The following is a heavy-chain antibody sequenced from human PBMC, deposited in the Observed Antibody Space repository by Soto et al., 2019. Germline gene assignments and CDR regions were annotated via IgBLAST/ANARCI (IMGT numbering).Heavy chain of an antibody. CDR3: VRDGTKTLRDWFDP. D-gene: IGHD1-1*01. CDR2: IYATGTT. Sequence: XATLTLTCTVSGASISGFYWSWIRKSSGKGLEWIGRIYATGTTDYNPSLKSRVMMSVDTSKKQFSLKLRSVTAADTAVYYCVRDGTKTLRDWFDPWGQGISVTVSS. CDR1: GASISGFY. J-gene: IGHJ5*02. V-gene: IGHV4-4*07.